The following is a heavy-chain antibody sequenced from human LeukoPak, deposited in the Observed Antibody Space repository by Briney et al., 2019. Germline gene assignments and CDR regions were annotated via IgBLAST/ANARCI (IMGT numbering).Heavy chain of an antibody. CDR2: IGASGADT. CDR3: ARRPRDTSGYYLGAFEA. V-gene: IGHV3-23*01. J-gene: IGHJ3*01. CDR1: GFTFSSYA. Sequence: GGSLRLSCEASGFTFSSYAMTWVRQAPERGLEGVSAIGASGADTYYADSVKGRFTISRDNAKNTLYLHMTSLGAEDTAVYFCARRPRDTSGYYLGAFEAWGQGTTVTVSS. D-gene: IGHD3-22*01.